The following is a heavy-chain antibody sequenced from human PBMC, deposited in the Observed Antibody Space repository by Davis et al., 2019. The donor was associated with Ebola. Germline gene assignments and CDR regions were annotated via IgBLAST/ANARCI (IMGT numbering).Heavy chain of an antibody. Sequence: HSQTLSLTCAFSGDSVSISSGGYNWIRQSPSRGLEWLGRTYYNSKWYNDYAVSVKSRITINPDTSKNQFSLQLSSVTPEDTAVYYCARGWLRSGFDYWGQGNLVIVSS. J-gene: IGHJ4*02. CDR2: TYYNSKWYN. CDR1: GDSVSISSGG. CDR3: ARGWLRSGFDY. D-gene: IGHD5-12*01. V-gene: IGHV6-1*01.